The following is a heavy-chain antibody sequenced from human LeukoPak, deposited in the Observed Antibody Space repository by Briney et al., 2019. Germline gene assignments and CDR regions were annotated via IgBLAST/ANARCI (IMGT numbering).Heavy chain of an antibody. D-gene: IGHD2-15*01. CDR1: GGSISSSSYY. CDR3: ARLCSGGSCYEEDYFDY. Sequence: AETLSLTCTVSGGSISSSSYYWGWIRQPPGKGLEWIGSIYYSGSTYYNPSLKSRVTISVDTSKNQFSLKLSSVTAADTAVYYCARLCSGGSCYEEDYFDYWGQGTLVTVSS. CDR2: IYYSGST. V-gene: IGHV4-39*01. J-gene: IGHJ4*02.